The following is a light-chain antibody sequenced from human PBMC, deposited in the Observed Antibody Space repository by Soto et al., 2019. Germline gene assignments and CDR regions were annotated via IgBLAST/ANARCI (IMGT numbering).Light chain of an antibody. CDR2: AAS. CDR3: QQSYLTPIP. CDR1: QSISSY. Sequence: DIQMTQSPSSLSASVGDRVTITCRASQSISSYLNWYQQKPGKAPKLLIHAASSLQSGVPSRFSGSGSATDFTLTISSLQPEDFATYYCQQSYLTPIPFGQGTRLEI. J-gene: IGKJ5*01. V-gene: IGKV1-39*01.